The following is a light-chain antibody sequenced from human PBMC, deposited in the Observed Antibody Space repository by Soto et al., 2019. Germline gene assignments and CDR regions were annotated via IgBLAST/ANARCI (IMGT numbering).Light chain of an antibody. Sequence: DIQMTQSPSSLSASVGDTVTITCRASQGIINYVAWYQQRPGRVPKLLMSAASTIRSGVPSRFSGSGSGTDFTLTISSLQPEDGATYYCQKYNNAPLTFGQGTKVEIK. CDR1: QGIINY. V-gene: IGKV1-27*01. J-gene: IGKJ1*01. CDR3: QKYNNAPLT. CDR2: AAS.